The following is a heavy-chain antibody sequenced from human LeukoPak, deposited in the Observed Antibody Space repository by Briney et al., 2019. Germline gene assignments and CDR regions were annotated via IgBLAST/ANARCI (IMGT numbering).Heavy chain of an antibody. CDR3: VRWNHQQYYFDY. Sequence: ASVKVSCKVSGYTLTELSMHWVRQAPGKGLEWMGGFDPEDGETIYAQKFQGRVTMTEDTSTDTAYMELSSLRSEDTAVYYCVRWNHQQYYFDYWGQGTLVTVSS. V-gene: IGHV1-24*01. J-gene: IGHJ4*02. CDR2: FDPEDGET. D-gene: IGHD1-1*01. CDR1: GYTLTELS.